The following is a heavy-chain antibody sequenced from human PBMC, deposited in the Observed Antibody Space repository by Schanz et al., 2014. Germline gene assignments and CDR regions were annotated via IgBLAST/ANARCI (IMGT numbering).Heavy chain of an antibody. J-gene: IGHJ4*02. Sequence: QVQLVQSGAEVKKPGASVKVSCQASGYTFTGYYMHWVRQAPGQGLEWMGQINPNSGATIYAQNFQGRVTMXXXTSISTAYMELSXXXXXDTAVCVFSSLLVRYFAYWGQGTLVTVSS. V-gene: IGHV1-2*06. D-gene: IGHD2-8*02. CDR3: SSLLVRYFAY. CDR2: INPNSGAT. CDR1: GYTFTGYY.